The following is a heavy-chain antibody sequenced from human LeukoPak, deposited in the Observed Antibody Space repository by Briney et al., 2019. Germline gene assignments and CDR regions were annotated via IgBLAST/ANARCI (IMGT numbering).Heavy chain of an antibody. Sequence: GGSLRLSCAASGFNVSRHYMTWVRQAPGKGLEWVSVLYDGGPTYYADSVKGRFTISRDNSRNMVYLQMMSLRAEDTAIYYCARDGRLGELTHWGQGTLVTVSS. J-gene: IGHJ4*02. CDR1: GFNVSRHY. CDR3: ARDGRLGELTH. V-gene: IGHV3-53*01. D-gene: IGHD3-10*01. CDR2: LYDGGPT.